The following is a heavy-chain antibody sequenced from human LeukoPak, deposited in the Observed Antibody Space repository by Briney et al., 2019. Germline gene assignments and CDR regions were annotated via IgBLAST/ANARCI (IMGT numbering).Heavy chain of an antibody. Sequence: SETLSLTCAVYGGSFSGYYWSWIRQPPGKGLEWIVEINHSGSTNYNPSLKSRVTISVDTFKNQFSLKLSSVTAADTAVYYCARRTGITMVRGVNYGMDVWGQGTTVTVSS. J-gene: IGHJ6*02. CDR1: GGSFSGYY. CDR2: INHSGST. CDR3: ARRTGITMVRGVNYGMDV. D-gene: IGHD3-10*01. V-gene: IGHV4-34*01.